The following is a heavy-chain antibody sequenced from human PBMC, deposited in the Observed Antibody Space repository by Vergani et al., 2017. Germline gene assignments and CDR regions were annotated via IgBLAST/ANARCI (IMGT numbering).Heavy chain of an antibody. V-gene: IGHV3-30*02. CDR1: GYTLSNFG. J-gene: IGHJ4*02. Sequence: QVQLVESAGGVVQPGGSLRLSCAASGYTLSNFGMHWIRQAPGKGLEWLAYIGKDGINTRYRDAVKGRFTVSRDNSKDILYLKMDSVRSEDTALSYCAKYLRDSTDGLPDSWCPGTLVIVSS. CDR2: IGKDGINT. D-gene: IGHD2-21*02. CDR3: AKYLRDSTDGLPDS.